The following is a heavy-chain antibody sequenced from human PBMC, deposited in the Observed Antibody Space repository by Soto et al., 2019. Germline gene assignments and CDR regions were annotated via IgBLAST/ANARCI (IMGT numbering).Heavy chain of an antibody. Sequence: AGSLTLSCAASGFTISSYSMNWVRQAPGKGLEWVSSISSSSSYIYYAASVKGRSTISRDNAKNSLFLQMNSLRAEDAAVYYCARDPGGAFDIWGQGTMVTVSS. CDR1: GFTISSYS. CDR3: ARDPGGAFDI. J-gene: IGHJ3*02. CDR2: ISSSSSYI. V-gene: IGHV3-21*01.